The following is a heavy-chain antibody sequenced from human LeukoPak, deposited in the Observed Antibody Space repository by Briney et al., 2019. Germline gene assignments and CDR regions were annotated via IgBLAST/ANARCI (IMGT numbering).Heavy chain of an antibody. CDR3: ARGSSSWYIDY. CDR2: IYYSGST. J-gene: IGHJ4*02. CDR1: GGSIGSYY. D-gene: IGHD6-13*01. V-gene: IGHV4-59*01. Sequence: SETLSLTCTVSGGSIGSYYWSWIRQPPGKGLEWIGYIYYSGSTNYNPSLKSRVTISVDTSKNQFSLKLSSVTAADTAVYYCARGSSSWYIDYWGQGTLVTVSS.